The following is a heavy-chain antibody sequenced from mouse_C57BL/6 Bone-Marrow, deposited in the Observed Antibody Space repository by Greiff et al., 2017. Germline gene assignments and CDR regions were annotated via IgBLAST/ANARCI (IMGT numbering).Heavy chain of an antibody. D-gene: IGHD1-1*01. Sequence: DVQLQESGPGLVKPSQSLSLTCSVTGYSITSGYYWNWIRQFPGNKLEWMGYISYDGSNNYNPTLKIRISITRDTSNNQFFLKLNSVTTEDTATYYCAREWDDYYGFDYWGQGTTLTVSS. V-gene: IGHV3-6*01. CDR3: AREWDDYYGFDY. CDR1: GYSITSGYY. J-gene: IGHJ2*01. CDR2: ISYDGSN.